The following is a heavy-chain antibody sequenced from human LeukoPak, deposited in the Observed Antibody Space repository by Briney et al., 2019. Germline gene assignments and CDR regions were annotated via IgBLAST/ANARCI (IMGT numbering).Heavy chain of an antibody. CDR2: INSDGSWT. CDR3: VSFYETY. CDR1: GFTFSSFG. D-gene: IGHD2/OR15-2a*01. Sequence: QPGGSLRLSCAASGFTFSSFGMYWVRQAPGKGLVWVSHINSDGSWTSYADSVKGRFTISKDNAKNTVYLQMNNLRAEDTAVYYCVSFYETYWGRGTLVTVSS. V-gene: IGHV3-74*01. J-gene: IGHJ4*02.